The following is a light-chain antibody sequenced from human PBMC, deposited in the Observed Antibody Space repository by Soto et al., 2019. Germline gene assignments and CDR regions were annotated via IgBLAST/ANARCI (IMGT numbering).Light chain of an antibody. CDR3: QQADTFPIT. Sequence: DIQMPQSPPSVSASVGDRVTISCLASQGISRSLAWYQRKPGKAPKFLIYAASSLQSGVPSRFSGSGFGTDFTLTISSLQPEDSAIYYCQQADTFPITFGQGTRLEIK. J-gene: IGKJ5*01. V-gene: IGKV1D-12*01. CDR2: AAS. CDR1: QGISRS.